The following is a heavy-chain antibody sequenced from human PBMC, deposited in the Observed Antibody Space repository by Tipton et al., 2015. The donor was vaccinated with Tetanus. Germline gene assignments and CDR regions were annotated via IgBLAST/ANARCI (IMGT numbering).Heavy chain of an antibody. CDR2: MNPNSGDS. Sequence: QSGPEVKKPGSSVKVSCKASGGTFTNYAINWVRQAPGQGLEWMGWMNPNSGDSGFAQRFQGRVTMTTDTSTNTAYMELRSLRSDDAALYYCARGGSHFDYWGQGTLVTVSS. V-gene: IGHV1-8*01. D-gene: IGHD1-26*01. J-gene: IGHJ4*02. CDR1: GGTFTNYA. CDR3: ARGGSHFDY.